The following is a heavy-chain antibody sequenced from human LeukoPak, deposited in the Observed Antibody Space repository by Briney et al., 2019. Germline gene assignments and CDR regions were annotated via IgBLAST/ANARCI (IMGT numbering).Heavy chain of an antibody. V-gene: IGHV3-23*01. CDR1: GFTFSSYA. J-gene: IGHJ4*02. D-gene: IGHD6-13*01. Sequence: GGSLRLSCVASGFTFSSYAMSWVRQAPGKGLEWVSAISGSGGSTYYADSVKGRFTISRDNSKNTLYLQMNSLRAEDTAVYYCAKDSDSSSWPPSIDYWGQGTLVTVSS. CDR2: ISGSGGST. CDR3: AKDSDSSSWPPSIDY.